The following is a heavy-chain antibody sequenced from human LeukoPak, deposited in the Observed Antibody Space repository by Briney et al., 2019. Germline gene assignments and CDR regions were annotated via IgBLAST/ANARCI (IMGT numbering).Heavy chain of an antibody. CDR1: GYSFTSHW. D-gene: IGHD2-15*01. V-gene: IGHV5-51*01. CDR3: ARKPGSAFDI. Sequence: GESLKISCKGSGYSFTSHWIGWVRQMPGKGLEWMGTIYPGDSDTRYSPSFQGQVTISADKSVTTAYLQWSSLKASDTAMYYCARKPGSAFDIWGQGTMVTVSS. CDR2: IYPGDSDT. J-gene: IGHJ3*02.